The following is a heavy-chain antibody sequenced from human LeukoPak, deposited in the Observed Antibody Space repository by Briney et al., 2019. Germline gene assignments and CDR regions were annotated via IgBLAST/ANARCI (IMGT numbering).Heavy chain of an antibody. J-gene: IGHJ3*01. D-gene: IGHD2-2*01. Sequence: SETLSFTCTVSGGSISSSSYYWGWIRQPPGKGLEWIGSIYYSGSTYYNPSLKSRVTISVDTSKNQFSLKLSSVTAADTAVYYCARGGFHQGPWGQGTMVTVSS. V-gene: IGHV4-39*07. CDR3: ARGGFHQGP. CDR2: IYYSGST. CDR1: GGSISSSSYY.